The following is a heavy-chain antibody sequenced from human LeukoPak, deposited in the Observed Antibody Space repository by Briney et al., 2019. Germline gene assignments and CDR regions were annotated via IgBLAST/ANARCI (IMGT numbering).Heavy chain of an antibody. CDR2: INHSGST. D-gene: IGHD6-13*01. CDR1: GGSFSGYY. J-gene: IGHJ3*02. CDR3: AVSSSWYSDALDI. Sequence: SETLSLTCAVYGGSFSGYYWSWIRQPPGKGLEWIGEINHSGSTNYNPSLKSRVTISVDTSKNQFSLKLSSVTAADTAVYYCAVSSSWYSDALDIWGQGTMVTVSS. V-gene: IGHV4-34*01.